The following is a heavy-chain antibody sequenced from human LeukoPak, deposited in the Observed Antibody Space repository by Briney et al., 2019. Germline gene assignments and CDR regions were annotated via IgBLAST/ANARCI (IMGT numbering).Heavy chain of an antibody. CDR2: IIPIFGTA. J-gene: IGHJ4*02. CDR1: GGTFSSYA. D-gene: IGHD3-22*01. V-gene: IGHV1-69*13. CDR3: ARVGGTYYYDSSGYYYFDY. Sequence: APVKVSCKASGGTFSSYAISWVRQAPGQGLEWMGGIIPIFGTANYAQKFQGRVTITADESTSTAYMELSSLRSEDTAVYYCARVGGTYYYDSSGYYYFDYWGQGTLVTVSS.